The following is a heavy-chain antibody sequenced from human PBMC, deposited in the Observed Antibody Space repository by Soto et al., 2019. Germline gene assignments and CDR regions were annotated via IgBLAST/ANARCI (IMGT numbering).Heavy chain of an antibody. J-gene: IGHJ4*02. CDR1: GFTLNGYA. CDR2: ISSSSVKI. Sequence: GGSLRLSCVASGFTLNGYAMNWVRQAPGKGLEWVSYISSSSVKIDYADSVKGRFTISRDNAKNSLFLQMNSLRDEDTAVYYCARDPSLGSNWYSYFDLWGQGTPVTVS. CDR3: ARDPSLGSNWYSYFDL. D-gene: IGHD6-13*01. V-gene: IGHV3-48*02.